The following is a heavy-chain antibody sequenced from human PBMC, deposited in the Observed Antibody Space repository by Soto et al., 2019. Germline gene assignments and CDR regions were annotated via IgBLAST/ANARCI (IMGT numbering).Heavy chain of an antibody. CDR1: GVSITSHY. Sequence: SETLSLTCTVSGVSITSHYWSWIRQSPGKGLEWIAYMHHSGSTNYNPSLKSRVTVSIDTSKSQVSLRLSSVTAADTAVYYCARVFYYSEGYPNLFYNWGQGTLVPVSS. CDR2: MHHSGST. D-gene: IGHD3-10*01. V-gene: IGHV4-59*08. J-gene: IGHJ4*02. CDR3: ARVFYYSEGYPNLFYN.